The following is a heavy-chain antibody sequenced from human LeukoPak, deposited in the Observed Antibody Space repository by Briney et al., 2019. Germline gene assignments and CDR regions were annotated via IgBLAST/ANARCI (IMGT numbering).Heavy chain of an antibody. CDR2: LSGSGSST. D-gene: IGHD1-1*01. Sequence: GGSLRLSCAASGFTFSSHGMSWVRQAPGKGLEWVSGLSGSGSSTYYADSVKGRFTISRDNFKNTLYLQMNSLRAEDTAVYFCARDSPGAPNDLDYWGQGTLVTVTS. CDR1: GFTFSSHG. V-gene: IGHV3-23*01. CDR3: ARDSPGAPNDLDY. J-gene: IGHJ4*02.